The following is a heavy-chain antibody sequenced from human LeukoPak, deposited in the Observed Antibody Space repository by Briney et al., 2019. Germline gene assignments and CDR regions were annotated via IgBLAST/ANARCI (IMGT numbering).Heavy chain of an antibody. CDR3: ARAEQLEYYFDY. D-gene: IGHD6-13*01. V-gene: IGHV4-59*01. Sequence: SETLSLTCTVSGGSISSYYWSWIRQPPGKGLGWIGYIYYSGSTNYNPSLKSRVTISVDTSKNQFSLKLSSVTAADTAVYYCARAEQLEYYFDYWGQGTLVTVSS. CDR1: GGSISSYY. CDR2: IYYSGST. J-gene: IGHJ4*02.